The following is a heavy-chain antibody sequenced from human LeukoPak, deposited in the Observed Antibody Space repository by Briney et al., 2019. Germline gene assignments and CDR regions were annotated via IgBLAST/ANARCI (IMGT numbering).Heavy chain of an antibody. Sequence: GGSLRLSCAASGFTFSSYSMNWVRQAPGKGVEWVSSISSSSSYIYYADSVKGRFTISRDNAKNSLYLQMNSLRAEDTAVYYCASGCSTSCNIRHPFDYWGQGTLVTVHS. CDR3: ASGCSTSCNIRHPFDY. D-gene: IGHD2-2*02. CDR1: GFTFSSYS. J-gene: IGHJ4*02. CDR2: ISSSSSYI. V-gene: IGHV3-21*01.